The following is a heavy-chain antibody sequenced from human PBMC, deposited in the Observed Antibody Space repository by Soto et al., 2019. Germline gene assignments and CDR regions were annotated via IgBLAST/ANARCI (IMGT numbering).Heavy chain of an antibody. CDR1: SVPITEYS. CDR3: ARGGSMIRGRNFFDA. V-gene: IGHV4-59*01. Sequence: PSEPLSLTCNVSSVPITEYSWSWVRQSPGRGLEWIGNYFDSGRTMYNPSLQSRVTISVDMSKTLFSLKLSSVTAADTSVYHCARGGSMIRGRNFFDAWGQGVPVTVSA. D-gene: IGHD3-10*01. J-gene: IGHJ4*02. CDR2: YFDSGRT.